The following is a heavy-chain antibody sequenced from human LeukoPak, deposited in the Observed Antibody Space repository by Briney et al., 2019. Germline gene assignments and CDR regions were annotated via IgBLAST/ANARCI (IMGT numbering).Heavy chain of an antibody. CDR3: ARRTYYYDSSGYPVRAFDI. V-gene: IGHV7-4-1*02. J-gene: IGHJ3*02. D-gene: IGHD3-22*01. CDR1: GYTFTSYA. Sequence: ASVKVSCKASGYTFTSYAMNRVRQAPGQGLEWMGWINTNTGNPTYAQGFTGRFVFSLDTSVSTAYLQISSLKAEDTAVYYSARRTYYYDSSGYPVRAFDIWGQGTMVTVSS. CDR2: INTNTGNP.